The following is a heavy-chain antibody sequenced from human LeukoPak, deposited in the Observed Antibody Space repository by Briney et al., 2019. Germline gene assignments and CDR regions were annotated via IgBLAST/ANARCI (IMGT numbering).Heavy chain of an antibody. CDR2: IYTSGST. CDR3: ARVAGWSNWFDP. V-gene: IGHV4-61*02. Sequence: TLSLTCTVSGGSISSGSYYWSWIRQPAGKGLEWIGRIYTSGSTNYNPSLKSRVTISVDTSKNQFSLKLSSVTAADTAVHYCARVAGWSNWFDPWGQGTLVTVSS. CDR1: GGSISSGSYY. J-gene: IGHJ5*02. D-gene: IGHD6-19*01.